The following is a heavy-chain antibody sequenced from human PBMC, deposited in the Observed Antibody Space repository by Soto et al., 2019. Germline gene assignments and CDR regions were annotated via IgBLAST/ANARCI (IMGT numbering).Heavy chain of an antibody. V-gene: IGHV5-51*01. D-gene: IGHD6-19*01. J-gene: IGHJ4*02. CDR2: VFPGDSET. Sequence: PGESLKISCKGSGYSFTNYWIGWVRQMPGKGLEWMGIVFPGDSETRYSPSFQGQVTISVDKSISTAYLQWSGLKASDTAMYYCARLFGSGWFLYYFDYWGQGTEVTVSS. CDR1: GYSFTNYW. CDR3: ARLFGSGWFLYYFDY.